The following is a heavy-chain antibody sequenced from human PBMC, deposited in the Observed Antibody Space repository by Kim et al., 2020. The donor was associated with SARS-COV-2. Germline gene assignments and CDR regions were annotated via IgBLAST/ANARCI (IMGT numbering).Heavy chain of an antibody. Sequence: SETLSLTCTVSGGSISSSSYYWGWIRQPPGKGLEWIGSIYYSGSTYYNPSLKSRVTISVDTSKNQFSLKLSSVTAADTAVYYCARQVYYDFWSGYNPAFDIWGQGTMVTVSS. CDR3: ARQVYYDFWSGYNPAFDI. D-gene: IGHD3-3*01. CDR1: GGSISSSSYY. V-gene: IGHV4-39*01. J-gene: IGHJ3*02. CDR2: IYYSGST.